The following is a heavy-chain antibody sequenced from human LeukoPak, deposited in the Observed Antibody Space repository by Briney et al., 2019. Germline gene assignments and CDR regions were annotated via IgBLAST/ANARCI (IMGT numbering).Heavy chain of an antibody. CDR2: VFHTGST. CDR3: ASSRKGIAAAGNFDY. V-gene: IGHV4-59*01. J-gene: IGHJ4*02. CDR1: GGSIDTYY. D-gene: IGHD6-13*01. Sequence: PSETLSLTCTVSGGSIDTYYWNWIRQPPGKGLEWIGYVFHTGSTNYNPSLKSRVTISVDTSKNQFSLKLSSVTAADTAVYYCASSRKGIAAAGNFDYWGQGTLVTVSS.